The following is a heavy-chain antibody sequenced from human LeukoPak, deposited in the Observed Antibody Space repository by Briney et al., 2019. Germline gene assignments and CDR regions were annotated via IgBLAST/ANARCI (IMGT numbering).Heavy chain of an antibody. J-gene: IGHJ4*02. CDR1: GGSIRSHY. Sequence: SEALSLTCTVSGGSIRSHYWSWIRQPPGKGLEWIGYIYYSGSTNYNPSLKSRVTISVDTSKNQFSLKLSSVTAADTAVYYCARPYYDNGAFDYWGQGTLVTVSS. CDR2: IYYSGST. D-gene: IGHD3-22*01. V-gene: IGHV4-59*11. CDR3: ARPYYDNGAFDY.